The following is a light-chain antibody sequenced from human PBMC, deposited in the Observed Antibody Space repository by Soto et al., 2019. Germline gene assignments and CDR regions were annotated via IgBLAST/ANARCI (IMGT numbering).Light chain of an antibody. J-gene: IGKJ4*01. V-gene: IGKV3-11*01. CDR3: QHRSDWPLT. CDR2: DAS. CDR1: QSVSTF. Sequence: IVLTQSPATLSLSPGERATLSCRASQSVSTFLAWYQQKPCQAPRLLIYDASIRAAGIPARFSGSGSGTDFTLNISNLEPEDSAAYYCQHRSDWPLTFGGGTKLEI.